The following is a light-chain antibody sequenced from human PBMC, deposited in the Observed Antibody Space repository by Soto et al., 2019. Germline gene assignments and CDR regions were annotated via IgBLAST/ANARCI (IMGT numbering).Light chain of an antibody. CDR3: HQYDDVPLT. J-gene: IGKJ4*01. CDR2: GAS. Sequence: EIVLTQSPGTLSLPPGERATLFCRASQNVRGSKLAWYQQKPGQAPRLLIYGASSKATGIPDRFSGSGSGTDFTLTINRLEPEDFAVYYCHQYDDVPLTFGGGTKVEIK. CDR1: QNVRGSK. V-gene: IGKV3-20*01.